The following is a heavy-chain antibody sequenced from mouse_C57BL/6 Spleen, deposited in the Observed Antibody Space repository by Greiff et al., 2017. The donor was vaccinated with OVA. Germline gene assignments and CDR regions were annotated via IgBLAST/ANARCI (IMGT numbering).Heavy chain of an antibody. D-gene: IGHD1-1*01. V-gene: IGHV2-6-1*01. CDR2: IWSDGST. CDR1: GFSLTSYG. J-gene: IGHJ4*01. Sequence: QVQLKESGPGLVAPSQSLSITCTVSGFSLTSYGVHWVRQPPGKGLEWLVVIWSDGSTTYNSALKSRLSISKDNSKSQVFLKMNSLQTDDTAMYYCARHDYYGSSWDYYAMDYWGQGTSVTVSS. CDR3: ARHDYYGSSWDYYAMDY.